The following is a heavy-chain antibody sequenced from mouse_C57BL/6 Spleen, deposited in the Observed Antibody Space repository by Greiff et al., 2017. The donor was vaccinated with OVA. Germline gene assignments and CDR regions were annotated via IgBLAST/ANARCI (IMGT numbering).Heavy chain of an antibody. CDR2: IYPGSGNT. V-gene: IGHV1-81*01. D-gene: IGHD2-4*01. J-gene: IGHJ4*01. Sequence: QVQLQQSGAELARPGASVKLSCKASGYTFTSYGISWVKQRTGQGLEWIGEIYPGSGNTYYNEKFKGKATLTADKSSSTAYMELRSLTSEDSAVYFCARWDYDRNYYAMDYWGQGTSVTVSS. CDR1: GYTFTSYG. CDR3: ARWDYDRNYYAMDY.